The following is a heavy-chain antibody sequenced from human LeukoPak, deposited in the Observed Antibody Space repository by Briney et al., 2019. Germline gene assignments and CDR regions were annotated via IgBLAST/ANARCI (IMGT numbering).Heavy chain of an antibody. CDR3: AKADSSGYSSAFDI. CDR2: IESDGSRT. D-gene: IGHD3-22*01. J-gene: IGHJ3*02. Sequence: GGSLRLSCAASGITLSDYWMYWVRQGPGKGLVHVSRIESDGSRTVYADSVKGRFTISRDNSKNTLYLQMNSLRAEDTAVYYCAKADSSGYSSAFDIWGQGTMVTVSS. CDR1: GITLSDYW. V-gene: IGHV3-74*03.